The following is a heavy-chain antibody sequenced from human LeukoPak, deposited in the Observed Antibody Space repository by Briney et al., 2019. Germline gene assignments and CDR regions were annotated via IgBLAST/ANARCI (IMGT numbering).Heavy chain of an antibody. J-gene: IGHJ4*02. CDR2: IWYDGSNK. V-gene: IGHV3-33*01. CDR3: ARVNTPPIAVAGTAFDY. D-gene: IGHD6-19*01. Sequence: PGGSLRLSCAASGFTFSSYGMHWVRQAPGKGLEWVAVIWYDGSNKYYADSVKGRFTISRDNSKNTLYLQMNSLRAEDTAVYYCARVNTPPIAVAGTAFDYWGQGTLVTVSS. CDR1: GFTFSSYG.